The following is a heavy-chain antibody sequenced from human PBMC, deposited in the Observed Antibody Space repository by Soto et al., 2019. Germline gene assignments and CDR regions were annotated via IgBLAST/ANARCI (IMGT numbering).Heavy chain of an antibody. Sequence: QVELVESGGGVVQPGGSLKLAWAASGFPSSSLGWHGVRRAPGKGLEWVAVIWFDGSKEFYAASVEGRFTISRDNSKNMVYLEMNSPRDVDTAVYYCARAVPAAKGWFDSWGQGTLVTVSS. CDR2: IWFDGSKE. CDR3: ARAVPAAKGWFDS. V-gene: IGHV3-33*01. J-gene: IGHJ5*01. CDR1: GFPSSSLG. D-gene: IGHD2-2*01.